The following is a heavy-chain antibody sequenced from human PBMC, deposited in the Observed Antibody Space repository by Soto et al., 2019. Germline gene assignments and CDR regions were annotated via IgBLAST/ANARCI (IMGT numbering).Heavy chain of an antibody. D-gene: IGHD1-26*01. J-gene: IGHJ3*02. CDR2: ISSSGSTI. Sequence: GGSLRLSCAASGFTFSDYYMSWIRQAPGKGLEWVSYISSSGSTIYYADSVKGRFTISRDNAKNSLYLQMNSLRAEDTAVYYCARDGAWELLHDAFDIWGQGTMVTVSS. CDR3: ARDGAWELLHDAFDI. V-gene: IGHV3-11*01. CDR1: GFTFSDYY.